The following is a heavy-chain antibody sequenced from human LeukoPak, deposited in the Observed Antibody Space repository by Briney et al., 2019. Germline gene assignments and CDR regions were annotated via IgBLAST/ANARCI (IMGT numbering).Heavy chain of an antibody. J-gene: IGHJ4*02. CDR3: AARNGITGTTGPFDY. V-gene: IGHV1-58*01. CDR1: GFTFTSSA. D-gene: IGHD1-7*01. Sequence: GASVKVSCKAYGFTFTSSALQWVRQARGQRLEWIGWIVVGSGNTNYAQNLQERVTITWDMSTRPAYMELSSLRSEDTAVYYCAARNGITGTTGPFDYWGQGTLVTVSS. CDR2: IVVGSGNT.